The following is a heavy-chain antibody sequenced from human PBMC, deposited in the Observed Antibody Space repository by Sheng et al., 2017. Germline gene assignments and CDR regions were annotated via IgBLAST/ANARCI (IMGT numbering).Heavy chain of an antibody. D-gene: IGHD2-2*01. V-gene: IGHV3-48*03. CDR2: ISSSGSTI. CDR3: ARGCSSTSCPYYYYGMDV. Sequence: EVQLVESGGGLVQPGGSLRLSCAASGFTFSSYEMNWVRQAPGKGLEWVSYISSSGSTIYYADSVKGRFTISRDNAKNSLYLQMNSLRAEDTAVYYCARGCSSTSCPYYYYGMDVWGQGTTVTVSS. J-gene: IGHJ6*02. CDR1: GFTFSSYE.